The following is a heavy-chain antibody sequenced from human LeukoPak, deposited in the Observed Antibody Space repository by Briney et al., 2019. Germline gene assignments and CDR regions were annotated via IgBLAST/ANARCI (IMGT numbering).Heavy chain of an antibody. Sequence: PGGSLRLSCAASGFTFSSYGMHWVRQAPGKGLEGVAFIRYDGSNKYYADSVKGRFTISRDNSKNTLYLQMNSLRAEDTAVHYCAKGVAAAGTSARYYYYYMDVWGKGTTVTVSS. CDR3: AKGVAAAGTSARYYYYYMDV. CDR2: IRYDGSNK. D-gene: IGHD6-13*01. V-gene: IGHV3-30*02. CDR1: GFTFSSYG. J-gene: IGHJ6*03.